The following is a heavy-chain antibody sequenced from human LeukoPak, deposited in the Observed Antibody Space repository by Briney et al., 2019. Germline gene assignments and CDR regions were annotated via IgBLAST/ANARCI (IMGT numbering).Heavy chain of an antibody. J-gene: IGHJ4*02. Sequence: RPSETLSLTCAAYGGSFSSYYWSWIRQPAGKGLEWIGRIHTSGSTNYNPSLKSRVTMSVDTSKNQFSLKLSSVTAADTAVYYCARDTYYYDSSGYSQLDYWGQGTLVTVSS. V-gene: IGHV4-4*07. CDR1: GGSFSSYY. CDR2: IHTSGST. D-gene: IGHD3-22*01. CDR3: ARDTYYYDSSGYSQLDY.